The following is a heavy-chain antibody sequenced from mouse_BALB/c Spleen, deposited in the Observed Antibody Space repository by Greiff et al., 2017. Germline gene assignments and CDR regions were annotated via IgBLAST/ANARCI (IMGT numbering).Heavy chain of an antibody. D-gene: IGHD2-4*01. Sequence: QVQLKESGPGILQPSQTLSLTCSFSGFSLSTSGMSVGWIRQPSGKGLEWLAHIWWNDDKYYNPALKSRLTISKDTSNNQVFLKIASVVTADTATYYCARTYDYDAWFAYWGQGTLVTVSA. CDR1: GFSLSTSGMS. CDR3: ARTYDYDAWFAY. CDR2: IWWNDDK. V-gene: IGHV8-8*01. J-gene: IGHJ3*01.